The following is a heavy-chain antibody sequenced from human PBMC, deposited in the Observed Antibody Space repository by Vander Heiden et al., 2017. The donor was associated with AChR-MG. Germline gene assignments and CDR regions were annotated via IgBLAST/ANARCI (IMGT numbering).Heavy chain of an antibody. V-gene: IGHV3-33*01. J-gene: IGHJ4*02. CDR3: ARSLASAHFDS. CDR1: GFNSTDCG. D-gene: IGHD6-13*01. CDR2: IWYDGNYK. Sequence: QLVESGGGLVQPGKSLRLSCAASGFNSTDCGMHWVRQAPGKGLQWVAVIWYDGNYKYYADSVQGRFTISRDISKNTLSLQMNSLRVEDTAVYYCARSLASAHFDSWGQGTLVSVSS.